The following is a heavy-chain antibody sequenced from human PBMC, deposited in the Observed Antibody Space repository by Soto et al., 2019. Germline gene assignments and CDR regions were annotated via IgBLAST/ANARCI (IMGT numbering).Heavy chain of an antibody. D-gene: IGHD3-10*01. J-gene: IGHJ4*02. CDR1: GGSISSGDYY. V-gene: IGHV4-30-4*01. CDR2: IYYSGNT. Sequence: QVQLQESGPGLVKPSQTLSLTCTVSGGSISSGDYYWSWIRQPPGKGLEWIGYIYYSGNTYYNPSLKSRVTISVDTSKNQFSLKLSSVTAADTAVYYCARVGGFGATTIDYWGQGTLVTVSS. CDR3: ARVGGFGATTIDY.